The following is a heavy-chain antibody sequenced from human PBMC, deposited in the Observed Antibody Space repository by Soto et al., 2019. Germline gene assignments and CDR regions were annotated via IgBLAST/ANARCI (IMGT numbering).Heavy chain of an antibody. CDR2: ISSDGSDK. CDR3: AKGSDVARQELDY. D-gene: IGHD2-15*01. V-gene: IGHV3-30*18. J-gene: IGHJ4*02. CDR1: GFTFSNFG. Sequence: QVQLVESGGGVVQPGRSLRLSCAASGFTFSNFGMHWVRQAPGKGLEWVAAISSDGSDKYYSDSVKGRFTISRDNSKNTLFLQMNSLSVEDTAVYYCAKGSDVARQELDYWGQGTLVTVSS.